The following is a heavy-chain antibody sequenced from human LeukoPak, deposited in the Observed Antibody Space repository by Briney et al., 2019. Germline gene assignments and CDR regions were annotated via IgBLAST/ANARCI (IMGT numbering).Heavy chain of an antibody. D-gene: IGHD6-19*01. J-gene: IGHJ4*02. CDR1: GFTFNRYS. CDR3: ARFGSGWWYNDY. Sequence: GGSLRLSCAASGFTFNRYSMNWVRQAPGKGLDWVSSISSSSSYIYYADSVKGRFTISRDNAKNSLSLQMNSLRAEDTAVYYCARFGSGWWYNDYWGQGTLVTVSS. V-gene: IGHV3-21*04. CDR2: ISSSSSYI.